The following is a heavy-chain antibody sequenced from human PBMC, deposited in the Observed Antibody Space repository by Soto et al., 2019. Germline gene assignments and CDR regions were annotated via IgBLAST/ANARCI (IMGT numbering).Heavy chain of an antibody. J-gene: IGHJ4*02. CDR1: GYTFTSYA. CDR2: INAGNGNT. Sequence: QVQLVQSGAEVKKPGASVKVSCKASGYTFTSYAMHWVCQAPGQRLEWMGWINAGNGNTKYSQKFQGRVTITRDTSASTAYMELSSLRSEDTAVYYCARSIVVVTSFDYWGQGTLVTVSS. V-gene: IGHV1-3*01. D-gene: IGHD3-22*01. CDR3: ARSIVVVTSFDY.